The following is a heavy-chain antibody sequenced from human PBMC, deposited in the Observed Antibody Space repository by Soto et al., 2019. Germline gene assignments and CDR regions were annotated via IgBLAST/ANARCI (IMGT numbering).Heavy chain of an antibody. Sequence: QVQLQESGPGLVKPSQTLSLTCTVSGASISGGDYYWTWIRQPPGKGLEWLGSIYYTGNTYSNPSLXIXLSXSVDPSNNQFALRLTSVTAPATAICYCASATDDSSTYYLDYWGQGALVTVSS. CDR1: GASISGGDYY. V-gene: IGHV4-30-4*01. CDR2: IYYTGNT. CDR3: ASATDDSSTYYLDY. J-gene: IGHJ4*02. D-gene: IGHD2-2*01.